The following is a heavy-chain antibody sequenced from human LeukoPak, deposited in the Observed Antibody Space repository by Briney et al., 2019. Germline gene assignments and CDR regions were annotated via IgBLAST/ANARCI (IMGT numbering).Heavy chain of an antibody. V-gene: IGHV1-69*04. CDR1: GGTFSSYA. CDR3: ARVLYSSSWYVREASDY. J-gene: IGHJ4*02. D-gene: IGHD6-13*01. Sequence: GASVKVSCKASGGTFSSYAISWVRQAPGQGLEWMGRIIPILGIANYAQKFQGRVTITADKSTSTAYMELSSLRSEDTAVYYCARVLYSSSWYVREASDYWGQGTLVTVSS. CDR2: IIPILGIA.